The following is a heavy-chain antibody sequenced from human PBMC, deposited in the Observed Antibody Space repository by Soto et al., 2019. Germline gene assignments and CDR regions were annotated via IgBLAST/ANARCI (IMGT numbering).Heavy chain of an antibody. D-gene: IGHD5-12*01. V-gene: IGHV3-74*01. Sequence: GGSLRLSCAASGFTFSSYWMHWVRQAPGKGLVWVSRINSDGSSTSYADSVKGRFTISRDNAKNTLYLQMNSLRAEDTAVYYCARVNDGYHNLEAFDIWGQGTMVTVSS. CDR3: ARVNDGYHNLEAFDI. CDR2: INSDGSST. CDR1: GFTFSSYW. J-gene: IGHJ3*02.